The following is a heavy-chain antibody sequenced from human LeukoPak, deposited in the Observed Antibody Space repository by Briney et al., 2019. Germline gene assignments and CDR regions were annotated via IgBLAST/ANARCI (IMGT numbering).Heavy chain of an antibody. V-gene: IGHV1-2*02. Sequence: ASVKVSCKASGYSFTGYSLYWVRQAPGQGLEWLGWINPKSGGTYYVQKFLGRATMTRDTSISTAYMELSTLTSDDTPVYFCARRFSSAYYGTDYFDYWGQGTLVTVSS. D-gene: IGHD6-19*01. CDR1: GYSFTGYS. CDR3: ARRFSSAYYGTDYFDY. J-gene: IGHJ4*02. CDR2: INPKSGGT.